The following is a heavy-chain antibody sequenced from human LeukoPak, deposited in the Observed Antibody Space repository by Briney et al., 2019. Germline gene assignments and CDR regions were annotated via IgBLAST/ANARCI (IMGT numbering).Heavy chain of an antibody. J-gene: IGHJ4*02. CDR3: AREDEVGNSYGFPYYFDY. V-gene: IGHV3-21*04. D-gene: IGHD5-18*01. CDR1: GFTFSSYA. Sequence: GGSLRLSCAASGFTFSSYAMNWVRQAPGKGLEWVSSIDSSSSYIYYADSVKGRFTISRANAKNSLFLQMNSLRAEDTAVYYCAREDEVGNSYGFPYYFDYWGQGTLVTVSS. CDR2: IDSSSSYI.